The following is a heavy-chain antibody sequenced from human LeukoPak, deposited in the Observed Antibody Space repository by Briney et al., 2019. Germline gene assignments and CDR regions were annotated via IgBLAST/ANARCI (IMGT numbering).Heavy chain of an antibody. CDR2: ISGSGTTT. D-gene: IGHD7-27*01. Sequence: PGGSLRLSCAASGFTFGSYTMTWVRQAPGKGLEWVSAISGSGTTTWYADSVKGRFTVSRDNSKNTLYLQMNSLRAEDTALYYCAKVFTLGWEVEAFAIWGQGTMVTVSS. CDR3: AKVFTLGWEVEAFAI. CDR1: GFTFGSYT. V-gene: IGHV3-23*01. J-gene: IGHJ3*02.